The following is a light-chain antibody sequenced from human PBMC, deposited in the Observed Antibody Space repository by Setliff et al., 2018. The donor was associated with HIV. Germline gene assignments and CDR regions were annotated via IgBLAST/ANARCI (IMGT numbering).Light chain of an antibody. Sequence: QSVLVQPASVSGSPGQSITITCTGSDSVVGGHNFVSWYQHHPDKAPRLIIYEATNRPSGVSSRFSGYKSGNTAFLTISGLQAEDEAEYFCSSYTTSNSLYVFATGTKVTVL. V-gene: IGLV2-14*01. CDR3: SSYTTSNSLYV. CDR2: EAT. CDR1: DSVVGGHNF. J-gene: IGLJ1*01.